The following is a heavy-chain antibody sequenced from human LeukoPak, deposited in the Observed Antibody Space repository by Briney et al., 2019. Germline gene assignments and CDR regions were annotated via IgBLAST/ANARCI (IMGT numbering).Heavy chain of an antibody. D-gene: IGHD1-14*01. Sequence: PGGSLRLSCAASGFSVSNAWMSWVRQAPGKGLEWVASLNQDADREYYVDSVKGRFTISRDNAKNSLYLQMDSLRVEDTAVYYCARATTASARDHWGQGTLVTVSS. CDR1: GFSVSNAW. V-gene: IGHV3-7*01. CDR2: LNQDADRE. J-gene: IGHJ4*02. CDR3: ARATTASARDH.